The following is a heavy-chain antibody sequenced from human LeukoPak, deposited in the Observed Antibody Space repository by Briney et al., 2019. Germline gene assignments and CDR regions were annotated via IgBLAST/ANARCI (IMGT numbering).Heavy chain of an antibody. J-gene: IGHJ4*02. V-gene: IGHV3-64*01. CDR1: GFTFTTYA. D-gene: IGHD6-13*01. Sequence: PGGSLRLSCAASGFTFTTYAMHWVRQAPGRGLEYVSAISTDGGGTYYANSVKGRFTISRDNSKNTLYLQMGSRRVEDMAVYYCARYSSGSCYDYWGQGTLVTVSS. CDR3: ARYSSGSCYDY. CDR2: ISTDGGGT.